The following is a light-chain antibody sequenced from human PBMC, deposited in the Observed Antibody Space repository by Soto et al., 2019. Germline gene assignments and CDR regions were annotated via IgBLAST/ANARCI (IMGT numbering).Light chain of an antibody. Sequence: DVVMTQSPPSLPVTLGQPASISCRSSQSVVYSDGNAYLNWFQQRPGQSPRRLIYTVSNRDSGGPERFSGREAGNHFTLKISRLQASDIGISYRRQRTYWPPTFGQRTNVEI. CDR1: QSVVYSDGNAY. CDR3: RQRTYWPPT. CDR2: TVS. J-gene: IGKJ1*01. V-gene: IGKV2-30*01.